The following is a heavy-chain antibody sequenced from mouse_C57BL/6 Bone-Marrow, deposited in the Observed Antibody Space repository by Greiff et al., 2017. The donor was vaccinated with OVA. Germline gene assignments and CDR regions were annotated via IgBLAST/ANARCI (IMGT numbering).Heavy chain of an antibody. V-gene: IGHV1-42*01. J-gene: IGHJ2*01. D-gene: IGHD3-2*02. CDR2: INPSTGGT. CDR1: GYSFTGYY. Sequence: EVQRVESGPELVKPGASVKISCKASGYSFTGYYMNWVKQSPEKSLEWIGEINPSTGGTTYNQKFKAKATLTVDKSSSTAYMQLKSLTSEDSAVYYCARWAQATPLDYWGQGTTLTVSS. CDR3: ARWAQATPLDY.